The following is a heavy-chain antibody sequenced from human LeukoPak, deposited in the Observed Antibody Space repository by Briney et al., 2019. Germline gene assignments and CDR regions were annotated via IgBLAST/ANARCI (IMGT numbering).Heavy chain of an antibody. CDR3: ARRGGYSLFDY. J-gene: IGHJ4*02. Sequence: NSSETLSLTCTVSGGSISSYYWSWIRQPPGKGLEWIGYIYYSGSTNYIPSLKSRVTISVDTSKNQFSLKLRSVTAADTAVYYCARRGGYSLFDYWGQGTLVTVSS. V-gene: IGHV4-59*08. D-gene: IGHD5-18*01. CDR2: IYYSGST. CDR1: GGSISSYY.